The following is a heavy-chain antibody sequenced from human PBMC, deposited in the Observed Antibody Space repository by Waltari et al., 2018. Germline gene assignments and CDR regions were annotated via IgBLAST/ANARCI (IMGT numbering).Heavy chain of an antibody. J-gene: IGHJ4*02. Sequence: QLQLQESGPGLVKPSETLSLTCLVSGDSISSNYFRWGWIRRPPGKGLEWIGHRHYSVTADYNPSLKGRASILVDTSRRHFSLELSSVTAADTAIYYCASPPPTGGSSFDFWGQGIQVTVTS. CDR2: RHYSVTA. CDR1: GDSISSNYFR. CDR3: ASPPPTGGSSFDF. V-gene: IGHV4-39*07. D-gene: IGHD3-16*01.